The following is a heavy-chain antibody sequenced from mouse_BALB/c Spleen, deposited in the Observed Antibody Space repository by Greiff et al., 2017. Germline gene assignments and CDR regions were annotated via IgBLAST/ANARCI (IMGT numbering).Heavy chain of an antibody. V-gene: IGHV5-9-4*01. Sequence: EVHLVESGGGLVKPGGSLKLSCAASGFTFSSYAMSWVRQSPEKRLEWVAEISSGGSYTYYPDTVTGRFTISRDNAKNTLYLEMSSLRSEDTAMYYCARDLGHYFDYWGQGTTLTVSS. CDR1: GFTFSSYA. J-gene: IGHJ2*01. CDR3: ARDLGHYFDY. CDR2: ISSGGSYT.